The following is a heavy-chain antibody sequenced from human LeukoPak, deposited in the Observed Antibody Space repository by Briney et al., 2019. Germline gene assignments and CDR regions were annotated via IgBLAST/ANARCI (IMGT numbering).Heavy chain of an antibody. V-gene: IGHV3-48*02. CDR1: GFTFSSYA. CDR3: ARDSDYGGNDFDY. J-gene: IGHJ4*02. CDR2: ISNSGRII. D-gene: IGHD4-23*01. Sequence: GGSLRLSCAASGFTFSSYAMSWVRQAPGKGLEWVSYISNSGRIIYYADSVKGRFTISRDNAKNSLFLQMNSLRDEDTALYYCARDSDYGGNDFDYRGQGTLVTVSS.